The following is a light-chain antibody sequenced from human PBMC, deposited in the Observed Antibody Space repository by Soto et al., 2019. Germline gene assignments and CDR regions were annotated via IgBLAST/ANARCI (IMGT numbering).Light chain of an antibody. CDR1: QSVSSN. Sequence: EIVMTQSPATLSVSPGERATLSCRASQSVSSNLAWYQQKPGQAPRLLISGASTRATGIPARFSGSGSGTEFTLTISRLQSEDFAVYYCQQYNNWWTFGQGTKVEIK. CDR3: QQYNNWWT. J-gene: IGKJ1*01. V-gene: IGKV3-15*01. CDR2: GAS.